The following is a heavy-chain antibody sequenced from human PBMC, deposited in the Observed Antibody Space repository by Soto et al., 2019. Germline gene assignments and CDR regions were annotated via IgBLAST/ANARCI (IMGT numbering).Heavy chain of an antibody. CDR3: PRARFQVLYGKPYFDS. CDR2: IYHSGNT. Sequence: PSETLSLTCTVSGGSITTGGSYWSWIRQHPGKGLEWIGNIYHSGNTYYNPSLKSRLTISVDTSKNHFSLMVDSVTAADTAVYYCPRARFQVLYGKPYFDSWGQGTLVTVSS. V-gene: IGHV4-31*03. CDR1: GGSITTGGSY. J-gene: IGHJ4*02. D-gene: IGHD2-2*02.